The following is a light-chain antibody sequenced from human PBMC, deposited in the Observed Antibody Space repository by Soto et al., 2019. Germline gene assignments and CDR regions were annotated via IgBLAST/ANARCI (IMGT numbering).Light chain of an antibody. V-gene: IGKV3-15*01. CDR1: QSVRNN. CDR3: QQYGDWPRT. J-gene: IGKJ4*01. Sequence: EIVVTQSPATLSVSPGERATLSYRASQSVRNNFAWYQQKPGQAPSLLIFATSTRATSVPARFSGSGSGTELTLSISSLQSEDIAVYYCQQYGDWPRTFGGGAKVEIE. CDR2: ATS.